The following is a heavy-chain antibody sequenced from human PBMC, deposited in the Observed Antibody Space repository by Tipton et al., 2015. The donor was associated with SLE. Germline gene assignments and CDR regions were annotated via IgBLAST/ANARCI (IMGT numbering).Heavy chain of an antibody. D-gene: IGHD3-22*01. V-gene: IGHV3-30*04. J-gene: IGHJ6*02. CDR2: ISYDESIK. Sequence: SLRLSCAASGYTFPTYAMHWVRQAPGKGLEWVAVISYDESIKYYADSVKGRFTISRDESKNTMYLQMNSLRAEDTAVYYCARGGLTMIKTLYGMDVWGQGTTVTVSS. CDR1: GYTFPTYA. CDR3: ARGGLTMIKTLYGMDV.